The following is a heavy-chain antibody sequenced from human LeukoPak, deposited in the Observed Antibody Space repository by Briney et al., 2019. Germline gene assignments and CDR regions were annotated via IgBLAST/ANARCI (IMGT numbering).Heavy chain of an antibody. V-gene: IGHV3-7*01. D-gene: IGHD2-21*02. CDR2: IHPHGSEE. CDR1: GFTFSRFW. Sequence: PGGSLRLSCAASGFTFSRFWMTWVRQAPGKGLEWVANIHPHGSEEYYVDSVKGRFTISRDNAKNSLYLQMDSLRAEDTAVYYCIILTLVTAPQHYMDVWGKGTTVTVSS. J-gene: IGHJ6*03. CDR3: IILTLVTAPQHYMDV.